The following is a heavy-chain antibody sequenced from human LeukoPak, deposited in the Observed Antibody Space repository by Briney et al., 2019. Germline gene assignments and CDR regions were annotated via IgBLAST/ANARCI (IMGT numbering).Heavy chain of an antibody. Sequence: HPGRSLRLSCAASGFTFDGYAMHWVRQAPGKGLEWVSGISWNSGSIGYADSVKGRFTISRDNAKNSLYLQMNSLRAEDTALYYCAKATFTFSETLVLYYFDYWGQGTLVTVSS. D-gene: IGHD6-13*01. CDR3: AKATFTFSETLVLYYFDY. CDR2: ISWNSGSI. V-gene: IGHV3-9*01. CDR1: GFTFDGYA. J-gene: IGHJ4*02.